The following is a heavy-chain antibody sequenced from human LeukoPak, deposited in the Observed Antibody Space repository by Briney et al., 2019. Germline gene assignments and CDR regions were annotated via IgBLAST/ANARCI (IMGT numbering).Heavy chain of an antibody. D-gene: IGHD2-2*01. CDR3: ARGVVVPAATTFDY. CDR2: MNPNSGNT. J-gene: IGHJ4*02. Sequence: GASVKVSCKASGYTFTSYDINWVRQATGQGLEWMGWMNPNSGNTGYAQKFQGRVTMTRNTSISTVYMELSSLRSEDTAVYYCARGVVVPAATTFDYWGQGTLVTVSS. V-gene: IGHV1-8*01. CDR1: GYTFTSYD.